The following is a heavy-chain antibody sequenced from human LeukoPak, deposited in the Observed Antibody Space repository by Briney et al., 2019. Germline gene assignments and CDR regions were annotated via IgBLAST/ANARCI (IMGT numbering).Heavy chain of an antibody. CDR3: ARGPYYYDSSGYSDYFDY. CDR1: GFTFRSYS. D-gene: IGHD3-22*01. V-gene: IGHV3-21*01. Sequence: GGSLRLSCAASGFTFRSYSMNWVRQAPGKGLEWVSSISSTGTYIYSADSLKGRFTISRDNAKNSLYLQMNSLRAEDTAVYYCARGPYYYDSSGYSDYFDYWGQGTLVTVSS. J-gene: IGHJ4*02. CDR2: ISSTGTYI.